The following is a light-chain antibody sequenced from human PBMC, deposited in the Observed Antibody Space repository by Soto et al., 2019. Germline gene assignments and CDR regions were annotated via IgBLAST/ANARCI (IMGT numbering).Light chain of an antibody. V-gene: IGKV1-39*01. Sequence: IPMTQSPSSLSASVGDRVTLSCRASRNISSDLNWYQLKPGKAPKLLIYRASTLQNGVPSRFSGSGSATDFTLTITTLQPEDDATYSCQQSYSTLPYTFGQGTKVEIK. CDR2: RAS. CDR3: QQSYSTLPYT. J-gene: IGKJ2*01. CDR1: RNISSD.